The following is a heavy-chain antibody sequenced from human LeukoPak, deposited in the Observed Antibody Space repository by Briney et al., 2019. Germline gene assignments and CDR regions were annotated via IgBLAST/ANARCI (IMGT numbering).Heavy chain of an antibody. CDR2: IYSGGST. CDR1: GFTFSSYW. Sequence: GGSLRLSCAASGFTFSSYWMHWVRQAPGKGLEWVSVIYSGGSTYYADSVKGRFTISRDNSKNTLYLQMNSLRAEDTAVYYCARTPGGQFFDYWGQGTLVTVSS. J-gene: IGHJ4*02. V-gene: IGHV3-53*01. D-gene: IGHD3-16*01. CDR3: ARTPGGQFFDY.